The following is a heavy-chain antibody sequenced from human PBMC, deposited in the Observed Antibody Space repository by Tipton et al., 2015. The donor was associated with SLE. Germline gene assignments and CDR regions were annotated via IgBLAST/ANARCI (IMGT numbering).Heavy chain of an antibody. V-gene: IGHV4-61*09. J-gene: IGHJ4*02. D-gene: IGHD3-16*02. Sequence: TLSLTCTVSGGSISSRNYYWSWIRQSAGKGLEWIGHIYTSGSTNYNPSLKSRVTISADTSRNQFSLKLSSVTAADTAVYYCARGSLGGLGELSSFDYWGQGTLVTVSS. CDR1: GGSISSRNYY. CDR3: ARGSLGGLGELSSFDY. CDR2: IYTSGST.